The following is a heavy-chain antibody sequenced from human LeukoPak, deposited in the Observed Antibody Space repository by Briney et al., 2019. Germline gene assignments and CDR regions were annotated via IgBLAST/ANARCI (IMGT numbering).Heavy chain of an antibody. CDR3: ARAYDFWSGYLYYYYGMDV. D-gene: IGHD3-3*01. Sequence: SVKVSCKASGGTFSSYAISWVRQAPGQGLEWMGRIIPIPGIANYAQKFQGRVTITADKSTSTAYMELSSLRSEDTAVYYCARAYDFWSGYLYYYYGMDVWGQGTTVTVSS. J-gene: IGHJ6*02. CDR2: IIPIPGIA. CDR1: GGTFSSYA. V-gene: IGHV1-69*04.